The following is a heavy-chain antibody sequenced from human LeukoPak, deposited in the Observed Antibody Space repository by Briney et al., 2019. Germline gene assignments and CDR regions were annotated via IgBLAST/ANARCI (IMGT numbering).Heavy chain of an antibody. CDR1: GGSISSSSYY. D-gene: IGHD3-10*01. Sequence: TSETLSLTCTVSGGSISSSSYYWGWIRQPPGKGLEWIGSIYYSGSTYYNPSLKSRVTISVDTSKNQFSLKLSSVTAADTAVNYCARDLPRMGYYGSGDWFDPWGQGTLVTVSS. CDR2: IYYSGST. J-gene: IGHJ5*02. V-gene: IGHV4-39*07. CDR3: ARDLPRMGYYGSGDWFDP.